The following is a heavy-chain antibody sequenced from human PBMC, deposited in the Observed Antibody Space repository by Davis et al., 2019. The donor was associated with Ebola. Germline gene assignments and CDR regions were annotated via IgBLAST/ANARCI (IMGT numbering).Heavy chain of an antibody. CDR1: DYSITSVFY. J-gene: IGHJ4*02. CDR3: ERRPHRYSSVNY. CDR2: ISYSGST. Sequence: SETLSLTCTVSDYSITSVFYWGCIRQPPGKALEWIGSISYSGSTYYNPSLKSRVTISVDTSKNQFSLKLSSVTAADTAVYYCERRPHRYSSVNYWGQGTLVTVSS. D-gene: IGHD3-16*02. V-gene: IGHV4-38-2*02.